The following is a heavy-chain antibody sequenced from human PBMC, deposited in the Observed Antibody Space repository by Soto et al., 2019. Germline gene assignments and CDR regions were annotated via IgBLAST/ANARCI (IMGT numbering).Heavy chain of an antibody. CDR3: ARSRVDTSLVGDYFDY. CDR2: MNPNSGNT. D-gene: IGHD5-18*01. V-gene: IGHV1-8*01. Sequence: ASLKLSCKASGYTFTSYDRNWVRQATGQGLEWMGWMNPNSGNTGYAQKFQGRVTMTRNTSTSTAYMELSSLRSEDTAVYYCARSRVDTSLVGDYFDYWGQGTLVTVSS. J-gene: IGHJ4*02. CDR1: GYTFTSYD.